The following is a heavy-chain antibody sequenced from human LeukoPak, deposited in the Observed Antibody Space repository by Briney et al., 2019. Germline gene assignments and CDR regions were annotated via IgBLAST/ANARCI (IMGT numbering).Heavy chain of an antibody. CDR3: ARIAVTYTFDY. D-gene: IGHD4-17*01. J-gene: IGHJ4*02. CDR2: ISYSSSYI. V-gene: IGHV3-21*01. CDR1: GFTISSYS. Sequence: GGSLRLSCAASGFTISSYSMNWVRQAPGKGLEWVSSISYSSSYIYYADSVKGRFTISRDNAKNSLYLQMNSLRAEDTAVYYCARIAVTYTFDYWGQGTLVTVSS.